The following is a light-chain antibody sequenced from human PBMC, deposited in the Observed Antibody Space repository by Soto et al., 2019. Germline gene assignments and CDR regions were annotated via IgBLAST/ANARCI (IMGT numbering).Light chain of an antibody. J-gene: IGLJ1*01. V-gene: IGLV1-44*01. Sequence: QSVLTQPPSASGTPGQRVTVSCSGSSSNIGSNSVSWYQQLPGTAPKIFIYNNNRRPSGVPDRFSGSKSGTSASLAISGLQSEDEADYYCAAWDDRLNGYVFGTGTKLTVL. CDR3: AAWDDRLNGYV. CDR2: NNN. CDR1: SSNIGSNS.